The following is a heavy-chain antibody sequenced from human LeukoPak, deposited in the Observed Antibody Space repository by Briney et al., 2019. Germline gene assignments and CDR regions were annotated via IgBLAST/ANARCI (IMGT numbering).Heavy chain of an antibody. J-gene: IGHJ4*02. V-gene: IGHV4-31*01. D-gene: IGHD3-16*01. CDR1: GGSISSGTYH. Sequence: PSETLSLTCTVSGGSISSGTYHWSWIRQYPGKGLEWIGHISYGGTTYYNPSLKSQVTISLDTSRNHFSLKLNSVTTADTAVYYCTRGAGWLIDYWGQGILVTVSS. CDR3: TRGAGWLIDY. CDR2: ISYGGTT.